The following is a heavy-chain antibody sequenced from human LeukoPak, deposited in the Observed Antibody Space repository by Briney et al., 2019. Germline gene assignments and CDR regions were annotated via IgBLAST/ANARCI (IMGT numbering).Heavy chain of an antibody. CDR2: ISYDGSNK. Sequence: SCKASGYTFTGYYMHWVRQAPGKGLEWVAVISYDGSNKYYADSVKGRFTISRDNSKNTLYLQMNSLRAEDTAVYYCVVASFDYWGQGTLVTVSS. CDR1: GYTFTGYY. CDR3: VVASFDY. V-gene: IGHV3-30*03. J-gene: IGHJ4*02. D-gene: IGHD5-12*01.